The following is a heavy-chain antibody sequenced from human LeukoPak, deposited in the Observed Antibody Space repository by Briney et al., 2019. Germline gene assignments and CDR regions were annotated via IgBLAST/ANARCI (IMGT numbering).Heavy chain of an antibody. D-gene: IGHD6-13*01. CDR2: ISPDGSTT. J-gene: IGHJ4*02. CDR3: ARATFSSSGHSY. CDR1: GFTFSRYW. V-gene: IGHV3-74*03. Sequence: AGGSLRLSCAASGFTFSRYWMHWVRQAPGKGLMWVSRISPDGSTTLYADSVKGRFTISRDNAKSSLFPQMNSLRAEDTGVYYCARATFSSSGHSYWGQGTLVTVSS.